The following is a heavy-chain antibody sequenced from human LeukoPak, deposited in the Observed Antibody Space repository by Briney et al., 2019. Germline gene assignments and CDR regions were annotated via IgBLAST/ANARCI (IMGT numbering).Heavy chain of an antibody. J-gene: IGHJ6*02. CDR1: GGSFSGYY. CDR2: INHSGST. CDR3: ARGREEGMDV. V-gene: IGHV4-34*01. Sequence: PSETLSLTCAVYGGSFSGYYWSWIRQPPGKGLEWIGEINHSGSTNYNPSLKSRVTISVDTSKNQFSLKLSSVTAADTAVYYCARGREEGMDVRGQGTTVTVSS.